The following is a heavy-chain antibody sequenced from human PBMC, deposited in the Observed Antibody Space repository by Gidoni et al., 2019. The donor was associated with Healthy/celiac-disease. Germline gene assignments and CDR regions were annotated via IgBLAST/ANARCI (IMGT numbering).Heavy chain of an antibody. Sequence: EVQLVQSGAAVKKPGESLKISGKGSGYSFTNYWVGWVRQMPGTGLEWMGIIYPDDSDARYSPSFQGQVTISADKSISTAYLQWSSLKASDTAMYYCARSAGSIWYFDLWGRGTLVTVSS. CDR3: ARSAGSIWYFDL. CDR2: IYPDDSDA. J-gene: IGHJ2*01. V-gene: IGHV5-51*01. D-gene: IGHD6-19*01. CDR1: GYSFTNYW.